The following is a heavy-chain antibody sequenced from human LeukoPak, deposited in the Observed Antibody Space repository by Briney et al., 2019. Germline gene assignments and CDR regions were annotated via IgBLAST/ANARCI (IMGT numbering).Heavy chain of an antibody. V-gene: IGHV4-59*01. CDR3: ATNIVGAAGDAFGI. J-gene: IGHJ3*02. D-gene: IGHD1-26*01. CDR2: IYYSGST. CDR1: GGSISSYY. Sequence: SETLSLTCTVSGGSISSYYWSWIRQPPGKGLEWIGYIYYSGSTNYNPSLKSRVTLSVDTSKNQFSLKLSSVTAADTAVYYCATNIVGAAGDAFGIWGQGTMVTVSS.